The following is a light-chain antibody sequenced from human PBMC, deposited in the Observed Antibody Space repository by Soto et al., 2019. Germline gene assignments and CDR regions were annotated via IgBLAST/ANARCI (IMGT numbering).Light chain of an antibody. CDR1: RSNIGTYA. CDR2: RNH. V-gene: IGLV1-44*01. Sequence: QSVLTLSPSASVTPGQRVTISCSGSRSNIGTYAVNWYQQLPGAAPTLLIFRNHQRPSGVPDPFSGSKSGTSASLAISGPMSEDEADHYCSAWDDSLRAVVFGRGTKLTVL. CDR3: SAWDDSLRAVV. J-gene: IGLJ2*01.